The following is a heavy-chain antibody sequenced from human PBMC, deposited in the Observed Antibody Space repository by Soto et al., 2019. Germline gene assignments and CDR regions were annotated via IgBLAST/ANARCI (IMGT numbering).Heavy chain of an antibody. CDR1: GGSVSSGSYY. CDR3: AREHSGAFDY. D-gene: IGHD2-15*01. CDR2: IYYTGST. V-gene: IGHV4-61*01. Sequence: SETWSLTCPVSGGSVSSGSYYWSWIRQPPGKGLEWIGYIYYTGSTNYNPSLKSRVTISVDTSKNQFSLKLSSVTAADTAVYYCAREHSGAFDYWGQGTLVNVSS. J-gene: IGHJ4*02.